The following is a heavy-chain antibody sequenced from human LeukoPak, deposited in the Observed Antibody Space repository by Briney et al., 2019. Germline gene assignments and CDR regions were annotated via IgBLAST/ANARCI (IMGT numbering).Heavy chain of an antibody. J-gene: IGHJ4*02. D-gene: IGHD5-18*01. V-gene: IGHV3-30*18. CDR2: ISYDGSNK. CDR1: GFTFSSYG. CDR3: AKDHRERRTAMAPDY. Sequence: GGSLRLSCAASGFTFSSYGMHWVRQAPGKGLEWVAVISYDGSNKYYADSVKGRFTISRDNSKNTLYLQMNSLRAEDTAVYYCAKDHRERRTAMAPDYGGQGTLVTVSS.